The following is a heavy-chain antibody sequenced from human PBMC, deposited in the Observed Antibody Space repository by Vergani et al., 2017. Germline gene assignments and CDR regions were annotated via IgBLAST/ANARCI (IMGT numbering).Heavy chain of an antibody. CDR1: GYSFTSYW. V-gene: IGHV5-10-1*03. D-gene: IGHD6-6*01. CDR2: IDPSDYDT. CDR3: ARGRSSSEYWSFDL. J-gene: IGHJ2*01. Sequence: EVQLVQSGAEVKKPGESLRISCKGSGYSFTSYWITWVRQMPGKGLEWMGRIDPSDYDTNYSPSFPGHVTISADKSISTAYLQWSSLKASDTARYYCARGRSSSEYWSFDLWGRGTLVTVSS.